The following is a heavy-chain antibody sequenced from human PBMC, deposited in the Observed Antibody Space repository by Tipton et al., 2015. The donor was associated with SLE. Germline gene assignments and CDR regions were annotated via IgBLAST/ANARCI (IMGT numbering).Heavy chain of an antibody. CDR2: MHDSGRN. CDR3: TRESARDGVGGRQGYFDL. Sequence: TLSLTCTVSYGSISDHYWTWIRQPPGKGLEGLGYMHDSGRNNYNPSLKSRVTMSVDTVKNQFSLRQSTVAAADTAVYYCTRESARDGVGGRQGYFDLWGRGTLVTVFS. V-gene: IGHV4-59*11. CDR1: YGSISDHY. J-gene: IGHJ2*01. D-gene: IGHD2-8*01.